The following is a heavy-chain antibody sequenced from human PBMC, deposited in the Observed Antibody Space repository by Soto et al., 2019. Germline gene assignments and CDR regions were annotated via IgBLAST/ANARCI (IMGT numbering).Heavy chain of an antibody. V-gene: IGHV3-48*02. CDR1: GVTFSSYG. Sequence: GGSLSLCCAASGVTFSSYGMNWVRPAPGKGLEWVSYISSSSSTIYYADSVKGRFTISRDNAKNSLYLQMNSLRDEDTAVYYCARDGRRELPGLYYYYYGMDVWGQGTTVTVSS. CDR3: ARDGRRELPGLYYYYYGMDV. J-gene: IGHJ6*02. CDR2: ISSSSSTI. D-gene: IGHD1-26*01.